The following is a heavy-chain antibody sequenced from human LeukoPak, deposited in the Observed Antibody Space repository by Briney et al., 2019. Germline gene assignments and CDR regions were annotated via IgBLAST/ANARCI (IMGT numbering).Heavy chain of an antibody. CDR1: GFTFDDYA. V-gene: IGHV3-9*01. Sequence: GGSPRLSCAASGFTFDDYAMHWVRQAPGKGLEWVSGISWNSGSIGYADSVKGRFTISRDNAKNSLYLQMNSLRAEDTALYYCXXXXXXFYYYYSMDVWGQGTTVTVSS. CDR2: ISWNSGSI. CDR3: XXXXXXFYYYYSMDV. J-gene: IGHJ6*02.